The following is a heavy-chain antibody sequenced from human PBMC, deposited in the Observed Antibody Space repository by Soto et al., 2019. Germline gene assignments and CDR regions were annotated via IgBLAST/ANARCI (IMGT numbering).Heavy chain of an antibody. CDR1: GGTFSSYA. D-gene: IGHD2-8*01. J-gene: IGHJ6*02. V-gene: IGHV1-69*01. CDR3: ATTRYCTNGVCYHYYYYGMDV. CDR2: IIPIFGTA. Sequence: QVQLVQSGAEVKKPGSSVKVSCKASGGTFSSYAISWVRQAPGQGLEWMGGIIPIFGTANYAQKFQGRVTITADESTSTAYMELRSLRSEDTAVYYCATTRYCTNGVCYHYYYYGMDVWGQGTTVTVSS.